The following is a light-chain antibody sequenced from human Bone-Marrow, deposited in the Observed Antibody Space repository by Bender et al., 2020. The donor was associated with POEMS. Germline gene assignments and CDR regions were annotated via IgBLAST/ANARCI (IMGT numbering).Light chain of an antibody. J-gene: IGLJ3*02. CDR3: QSADSGGSSIV. CDR2: KDS. Sequence: SYELTQPPSVSVSPGLTATITCSGDALPTQYAYWYQQRPGQAPVKVIYKDSERPSGIPERFSGSSSGTTVTLTISEIQAEDEADYYCQSADSGGSSIVFGGGTKLTVL. V-gene: IGLV3-25*03. CDR1: ALPTQY.